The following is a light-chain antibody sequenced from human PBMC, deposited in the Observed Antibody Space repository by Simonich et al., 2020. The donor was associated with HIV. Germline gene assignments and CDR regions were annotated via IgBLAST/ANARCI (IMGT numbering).Light chain of an antibody. Sequence: QLVLTQSPSASASLGASVKLTCTLSSGHSSSAIAWHQQQPEKGPRYLMKLNNDGSHNKGDGIPDRFSGSSSGAERYLTISSLQSEDEADYYCQTWGTGINWVFGGGTKLTVL. CDR2: LNNDGSH. CDR1: SGHSSSA. V-gene: IGLV4-69*01. CDR3: QTWGTGINWV. J-gene: IGLJ3*02.